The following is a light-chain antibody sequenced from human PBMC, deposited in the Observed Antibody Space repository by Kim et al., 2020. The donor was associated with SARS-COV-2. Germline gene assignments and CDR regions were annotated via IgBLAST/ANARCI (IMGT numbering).Light chain of an antibody. V-gene: IGKV3-20*01. CDR3: QQSAGSTWT. CDR1: QSVSNNY. J-gene: IGKJ1*01. CDR2: ATS. Sequence: SPGERATLSCRASQSVSNNYLAWYQQKSGQAPRLLIYATSSRATGIPDRFSGSVSGTDFTLTISRLEPEDLAAYYCQQSAGSTWTFGQGTKVDIK.